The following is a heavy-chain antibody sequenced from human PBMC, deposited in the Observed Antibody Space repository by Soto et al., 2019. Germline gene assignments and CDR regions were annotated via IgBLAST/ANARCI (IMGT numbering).Heavy chain of an antibody. J-gene: IGHJ5*02. D-gene: IGHD6-19*01. CDR1: VGSVSSATYF. CDR3: ARGMYNSGWNLDL. V-gene: IGHV4-61*01. Sequence: PSETLSLTCPVSVGSVSSATYFWSWVRQPPGRGLEWIAYILHSGGAMYNPSLKSRVTILLNTSKTQFSLRLTSVTAADTAVYYCARGMYNSGWNLDLWGQGSVVTVSS. CDR2: ILHSGGA.